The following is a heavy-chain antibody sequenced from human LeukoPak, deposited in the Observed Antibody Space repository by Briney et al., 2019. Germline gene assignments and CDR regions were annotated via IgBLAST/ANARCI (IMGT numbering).Heavy chain of an antibody. Sequence: GGSLRLSCAASGFTFSSYGMHWVRQAPGKGLEWVAFIPYAGSNKYYADSVKGRFTISRDNAKNSLYLQMNSLRAEDTAVYYCASIRFVDYWGQGTLVTVSS. V-gene: IGHV3-30*02. J-gene: IGHJ4*02. CDR2: IPYAGSNK. CDR1: GFTFSSYG. CDR3: ASIRFVDY. D-gene: IGHD2-21*01.